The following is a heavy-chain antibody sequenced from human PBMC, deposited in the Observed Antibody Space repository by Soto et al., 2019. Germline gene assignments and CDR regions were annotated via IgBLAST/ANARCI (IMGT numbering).Heavy chain of an antibody. Sequence: PGGSLRLSCAASGFTFSSYGMHWVRQAPGKGLEWVAVIWYDGSNKYYADSVKGRFTISRDNAKNSLYLQMNSLRAEDTAVYYCARHGYCISTSCYARLHFDYWGQGTLVTVSS. V-gene: IGHV3-33*01. CDR1: GFTFSSYG. CDR3: ARHGYCISTSCYARLHFDY. D-gene: IGHD2-2*03. CDR2: IWYDGSNK. J-gene: IGHJ4*02.